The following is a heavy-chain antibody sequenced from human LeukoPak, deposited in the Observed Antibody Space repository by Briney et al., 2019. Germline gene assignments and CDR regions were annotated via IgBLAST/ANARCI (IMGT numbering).Heavy chain of an antibody. J-gene: IGHJ4*02. CDR2: MNPNSGNT. D-gene: IGHD3-9*01. V-gene: IGHV1-8*01. CDR3: ARASLGRDIMTSDY. Sequence: ASVKVSCKASGYTFTSYDINWVRQATGQGLEWMGWMNPNSGNTGFAQKFQGRVTMTRNTSISTAYMELSSLRSEDTAVYYCARASLGRDIMTSDYWGQGTLVTVSS. CDR1: GYTFTSYD.